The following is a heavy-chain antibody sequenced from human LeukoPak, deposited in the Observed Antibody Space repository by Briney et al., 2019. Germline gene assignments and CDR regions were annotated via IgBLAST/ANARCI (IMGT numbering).Heavy chain of an antibody. V-gene: IGHV1-2*06. D-gene: IGHD3-16*01. J-gene: IGHJ4*02. Sequence: ASVKVSCKASGYTFTDYYLHWVRQAPGQGLEWMGRINPNSGGTNYAQKFQGRVTMTRDTSISTVYMELSRLKSDDTAVYYCARWGPLRLPGGYWGQGTLVTVSS. CDR2: INPNSGGT. CDR1: GYTFTDYY. CDR3: ARWGPLRLPGGY.